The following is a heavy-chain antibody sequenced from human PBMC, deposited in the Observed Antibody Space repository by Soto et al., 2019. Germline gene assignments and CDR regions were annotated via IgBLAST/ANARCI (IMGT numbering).Heavy chain of an antibody. CDR2: IIPIFGTA. V-gene: IGHV1-69*01. D-gene: IGHD3-22*01. Sequence: QVQLVQSGAEVKKPGSSVKVSCKASGGTFSSYAISWVRQAPGQGLEWMGGIIPIFGTANYAQKFQGRVTITADESTSTGYMELSSLRSEDTAVYYCARDGRLSYYYDSSGYSGFDYWGQGTLVTVSS. CDR3: ARDGRLSYYYDSSGYSGFDY. CDR1: GGTFSSYA. J-gene: IGHJ4*02.